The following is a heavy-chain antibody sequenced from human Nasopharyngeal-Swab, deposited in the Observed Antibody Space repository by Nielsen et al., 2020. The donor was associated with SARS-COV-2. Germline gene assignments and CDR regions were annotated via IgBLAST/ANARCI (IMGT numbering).Heavy chain of an antibody. D-gene: IGHD1-1*01. CDR2: IWYDGSNK. CDR3: ARGVRYNWNPDAFDI. J-gene: IGHJ3*02. Sequence: VRQCPGKGLEWVAVIWYDGSNKYYADSVKGRFTISRDNSKNTLYLQMNSLRAEDTAVYYCARGVRYNWNPDAFDIWGQGTMVTVSS. V-gene: IGHV3-33*01.